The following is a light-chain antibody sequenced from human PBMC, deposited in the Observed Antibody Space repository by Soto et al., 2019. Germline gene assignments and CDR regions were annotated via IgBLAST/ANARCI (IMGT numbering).Light chain of an antibody. J-gene: IGKJ2*01. CDR3: QQYHNLPYT. CDR1: QDISRN. Sequence: DLQMTQSPSSLSASVGARVTITCQASQDISRNLNWLQQKPGEAPKLLIYDASKLETGVPSRFSGSGSGTEYTLTITSLQPEDLATYFCQQYHNLPYTFGQVTKLEIK. V-gene: IGKV1-33*01. CDR2: DAS.